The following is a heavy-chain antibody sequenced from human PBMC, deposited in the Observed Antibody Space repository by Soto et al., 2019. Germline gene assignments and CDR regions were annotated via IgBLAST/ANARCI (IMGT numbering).Heavy chain of an antibody. CDR2: IYYSGST. Sequence: SETLSLTCTVSGVSISSGGYYWSWIRQHPGKGLEWIGYIYYSGSTYYNPSLKSRVTISVDTSKNQFSLKLSSVTAADTAVYYCAGGYYYFYYFDYWGQGTLVTVSS. V-gene: IGHV4-31*03. CDR1: GVSISSGGYY. J-gene: IGHJ4*02. D-gene: IGHD3-22*01. CDR3: AGGYYYFYYFDY.